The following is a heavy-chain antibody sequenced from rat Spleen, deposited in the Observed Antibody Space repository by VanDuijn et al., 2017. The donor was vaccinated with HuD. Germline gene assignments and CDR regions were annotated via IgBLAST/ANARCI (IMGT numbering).Heavy chain of an antibody. J-gene: IGHJ4*01. CDR1: GFTFSSYW. CDR3: ARLEYYGLPSVMDA. Sequence: EVQLVETGGGLVQPGRSLRLSCVASGFTFSSYWMYWIRQAPGKGLEWVSSINTDGGSTYEPDSVKGRFTISRQNAKNTLYLQMDSLRSEDTATYYCARLEYYGLPSVMDAWGQGASVTVSS. V-gene: IGHV5-58*01. D-gene: IGHD1-6*01. CDR2: INTDGGST.